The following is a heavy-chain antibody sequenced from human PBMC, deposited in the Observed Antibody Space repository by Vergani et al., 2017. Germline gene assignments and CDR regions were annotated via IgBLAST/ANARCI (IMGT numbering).Heavy chain of an antibody. D-gene: IGHD1-26*01. J-gene: IGHJ4*02. V-gene: IGHV3-23*01. CDR2: LTGGGGST. Sequence: EVQLLESGGSLKQPGGSVRLSCAASGFTFSTYAMHWVRQAPGKGLEWVSALTGGGGSTYYADSFKGRVIISRDNSRATLYLQMNSLRSEDTATYYCVKDAGSYENFFDSWGQGTLVTVSS. CDR1: GFTFSTYA. CDR3: VKDAGSYENFFDS.